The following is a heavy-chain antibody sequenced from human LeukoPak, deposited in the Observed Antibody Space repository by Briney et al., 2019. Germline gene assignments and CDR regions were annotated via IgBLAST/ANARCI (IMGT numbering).Heavy chain of an antibody. J-gene: IGHJ6*02. CDR2: ISHDGSNK. CDR1: GFTFSSYA. V-gene: IGHV3-30*04. Sequence: GRSLRLSRAASGFTFSSYAMHWVRQAPGKGLEWVALISHDGSNKYYADSVKGRFTISRDNSKNTLYLQMNSLRAEDTAVYYCARGGSTSRYYYYGMDVWGQGTTVTVSS. CDR3: ARGGSTSRYYYYGMDV. D-gene: IGHD2-2*01.